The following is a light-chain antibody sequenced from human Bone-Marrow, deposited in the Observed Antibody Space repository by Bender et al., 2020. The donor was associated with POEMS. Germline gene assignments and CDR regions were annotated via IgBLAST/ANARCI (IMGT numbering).Light chain of an antibody. CDR2: DVN. CDR1: SSAVRNYNL. J-gene: IGLJ1*01. Sequence: QSALTQPASVSGSPGQSITISCTATSSAVRNYNLVSWYQQSPDKAPKLIIFDVNQRPSGVSNRFSGSKSGNTASLTISGLQAEDEADYYCSSYTGYSTRVFGTGTKVTVL. V-gene: IGLV2-14*02. CDR3: SSYTGYSTRV.